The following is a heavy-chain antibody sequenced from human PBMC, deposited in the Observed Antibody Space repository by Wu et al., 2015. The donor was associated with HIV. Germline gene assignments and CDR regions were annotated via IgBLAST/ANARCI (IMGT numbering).Heavy chain of an antibody. CDR2: IIPIIGAT. Sequence: QVQLVQSGAEVMKPGASVKVSCKASGYTFTDYFMHWVRQAPGQGLEWMGGIIPIIGATKYARKFQGRVSITTDESTSTAYMELSSLGFEDTAVYYCARHLPPICSSSSCHYELQRGADGFDVWAKGQWSPSLQ. CDR3: ARHLPPICSSSSCHYELQRGADGFDV. D-gene: IGHD2-2*01. CDR1: GYTFTDYF. J-gene: IGHJ3*01. V-gene: IGHV1-69*01.